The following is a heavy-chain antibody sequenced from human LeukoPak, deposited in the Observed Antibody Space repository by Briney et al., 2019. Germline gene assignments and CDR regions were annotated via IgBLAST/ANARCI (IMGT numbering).Heavy chain of an antibody. J-gene: IGHJ6*02. V-gene: IGHV4-34*01. Sequence: PSETLSLTCAVYGGSFSGYYWIWIRQPPGKGLEWIGEINHSGSTNYNPSLKSRVTISVDTSKNQFSLKLSSVTAADTAVYYCARNGGRAVVVTAIRYYYYGMDVWGQGTTVTVSS. CDR3: ARNGGRAVVVTAIRYYYYGMDV. CDR2: INHSGST. D-gene: IGHD2-21*02. CDR1: GGSFSGYY.